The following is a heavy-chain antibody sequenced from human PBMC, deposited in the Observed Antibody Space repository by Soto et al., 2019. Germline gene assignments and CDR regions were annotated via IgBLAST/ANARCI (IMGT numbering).Heavy chain of an antibody. Sequence: ASVKVSCKASGYTFTSYGISWVRQAPGQGLEWMGWISAYNGNTNYAQKLRGRVTMTTDTSTSTAYMELRSLRSDDTAVYYCARGPHYDFWSGYSEYYFDYWGQGTLVTVSS. V-gene: IGHV1-18*01. J-gene: IGHJ4*02. CDR1: GYTFTSYG. CDR2: ISAYNGNT. D-gene: IGHD3-3*01. CDR3: ARGPHYDFWSGYSEYYFDY.